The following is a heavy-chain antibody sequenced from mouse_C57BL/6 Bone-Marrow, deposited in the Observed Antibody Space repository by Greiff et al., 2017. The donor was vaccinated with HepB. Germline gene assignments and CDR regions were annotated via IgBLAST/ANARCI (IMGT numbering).Heavy chain of an antibody. CDR1: GYTFTSYW. D-gene: IGHD1-1*01. Sequence: QVQLQQSGAELVRPGSSVKLSCKASGYTFTSYWMHWVKQRPIQGLEWIGNIDPSDSETHYNQKFKDKATLTVDKSSSTAYMQLSSLTSEDSAVYYCARCYYGSSYWYFDVWGTGTTVTVSS. J-gene: IGHJ1*03. CDR2: IDPSDSET. CDR3: ARCYYGSSYWYFDV. V-gene: IGHV1-52*01.